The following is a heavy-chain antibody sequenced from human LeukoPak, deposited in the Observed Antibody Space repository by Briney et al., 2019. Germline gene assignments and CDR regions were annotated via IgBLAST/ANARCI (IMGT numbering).Heavy chain of an antibody. V-gene: IGHV1-69*13. J-gene: IGHJ6*03. CDR1: GGTFSSYA. CDR3: AREGDGYNLPVGYYYYMDV. D-gene: IGHD5-24*01. CDR2: IIPIFGTA. Sequence: GASVKVSCKASGGTFSSYAISWVRQAPGQGLEWMGGIIPIFGTANYAQKFQGRVTITADESTSTAYMELSSLRSEDTAVYYCAREGDGYNLPVGYYYYMDVWGKGTTVTVSS.